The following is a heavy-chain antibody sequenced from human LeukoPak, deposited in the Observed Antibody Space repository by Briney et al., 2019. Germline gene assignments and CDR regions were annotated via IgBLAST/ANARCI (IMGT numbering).Heavy chain of an antibody. CDR3: ARYRGGGPYLHSGYDY. J-gene: IGHJ4*02. Sequence: GASVKVSCKASGYTFTGYYMHWVRQAPGQGLEWMGWINPNSGGTNYAQKFQGRVTMTRDTSISTAYMELSRLRSDDTAVYYCARYRGGGPYLHSGYDYWGQGTLVTVSS. CDR2: INPNSGGT. CDR1: GYTFTGYY. D-gene: IGHD5-12*01. V-gene: IGHV1-2*02.